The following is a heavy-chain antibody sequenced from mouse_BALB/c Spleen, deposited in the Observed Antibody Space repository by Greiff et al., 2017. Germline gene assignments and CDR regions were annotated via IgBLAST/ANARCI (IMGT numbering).Heavy chain of an antibody. CDR2: IDPENGDT. V-gene: IGHV14-4*02. D-gene: IGHD1-1*01. Sequence: VQLQQSGAELVRSGASVKLSCTASGFNIKDYYMHWVKQRPEQGLEWIGWIDPENGDTEYAPKFQGKATMTADTSSNTAYLQLSSLTSEDTAVYYCNAWGYSSSYGGQGTTLTVSS. J-gene: IGHJ2*01. CDR3: NAWGYSSSY. CDR1: GFNIKDYY.